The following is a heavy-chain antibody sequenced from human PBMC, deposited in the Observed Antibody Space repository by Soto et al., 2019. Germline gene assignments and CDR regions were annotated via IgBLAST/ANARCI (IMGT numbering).Heavy chain of an antibody. V-gene: IGHV3-23*01. J-gene: IGHJ6*04. CDR1: GFTFSSYA. Sequence: GGSLRLSCAASGFTFSSYAMSWVRQAPGKGLEWVSAISGSGGSTYYADSVKGRFTISRDNSKNTLYLQMNSLRAEDTAVYYCAKDGTDYYYYGMDVWGKGTTVTVSS. CDR2: ISGSGGST. CDR3: AKDGTDYYYYGMDV.